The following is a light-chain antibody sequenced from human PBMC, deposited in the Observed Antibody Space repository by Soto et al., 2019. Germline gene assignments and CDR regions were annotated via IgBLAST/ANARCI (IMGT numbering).Light chain of an antibody. CDR1: QSINSN. Sequence: ETVMTQSPATLSVSPGERVTLSCRASQSINSNLAWYQQRPGQAPRFLIYDASTRATAVPARFSGSGSGTEFTLTISSLQSEDFAVYYCQQYNNWPPDYTFGQGTKLEIK. CDR3: QQYNNWPPDYT. J-gene: IGKJ2*01. CDR2: DAS. V-gene: IGKV3-15*01.